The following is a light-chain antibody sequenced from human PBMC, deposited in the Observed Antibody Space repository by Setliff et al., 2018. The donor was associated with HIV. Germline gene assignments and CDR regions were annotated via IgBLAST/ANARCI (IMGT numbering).Light chain of an antibody. CDR3: SSYTSTSTLCV. CDR2: DVS. CDR1: TSAVGGYDL. J-gene: IGLJ1*01. V-gene: IGLV2-14*03. Sequence: QPALTQPASVSGSPGQSITISCTGNTSAVGGYDLVSWYQQHPGKAPKLMIYDVSNRPSGVSNRFSGSKSGNTASLTISGLQAEDEADYYCSSYTSTSTLCVFGTGTKVTVL.